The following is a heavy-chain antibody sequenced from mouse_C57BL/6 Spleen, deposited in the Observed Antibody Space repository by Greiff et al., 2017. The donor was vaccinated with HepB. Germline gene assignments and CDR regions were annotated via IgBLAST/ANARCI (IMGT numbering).Heavy chain of an antibody. CDR3: ARPSYYDYDGFAY. J-gene: IGHJ3*01. Sequence: QVQLQQPGAELVKPGASVKMSCKASGYTFTSYWITWVKQRPGQGLEWIGDIYPGSGSTNYNEKFKGKATLTVDTSSSTAYMQLSSLTSEDSAVYYCARPSYYDYDGFAYWGQGTLVTVAA. CDR2: IYPGSGST. CDR1: GYTFTSYW. D-gene: IGHD2-4*01. V-gene: IGHV1-55*01.